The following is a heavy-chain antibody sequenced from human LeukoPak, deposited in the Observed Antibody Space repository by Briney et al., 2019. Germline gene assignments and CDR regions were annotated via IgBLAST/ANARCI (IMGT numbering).Heavy chain of an antibody. CDR1: GYIFSTFD. D-gene: IGHD1-26*01. CDR3: ARGKDSRSPFDY. CDR2: ISTYNGST. Sequence: ASVKVSCKSSGYIFSTFDIVWVRQAPGQGLEWMGWISTYNGSTYYAQNLQGRVTMTTDTSTSTAYMEMRSLRSDDTAVYFCARGKDSRSPFDYWGQGTLVTVSS. J-gene: IGHJ4*02. V-gene: IGHV1-18*01.